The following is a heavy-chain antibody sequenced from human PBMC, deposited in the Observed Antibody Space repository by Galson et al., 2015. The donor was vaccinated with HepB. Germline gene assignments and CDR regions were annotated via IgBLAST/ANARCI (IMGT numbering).Heavy chain of an antibody. CDR1: GYTFTGYY. CDR3: AREVGYDSSGGEVADY. D-gene: IGHD3-22*01. CDR2: INPNSGGT. J-gene: IGHJ4*02. Sequence: SVKVSCKASGYTFTGYYMHWVRQAPGQGLEWMGWINPNSGGTNYAQKFQGRVTMTRDTSISTAYMELSRLRSDDTAVYYCAREVGYDSSGGEVADYWGQGTLVTVSS. V-gene: IGHV1-2*02.